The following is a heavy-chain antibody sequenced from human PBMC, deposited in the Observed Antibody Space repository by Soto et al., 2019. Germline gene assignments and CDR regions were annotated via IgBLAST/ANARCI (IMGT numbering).Heavy chain of an antibody. V-gene: IGHV3-21*01. D-gene: IGHD2-2*02. CDR2: ISSRSDI. CDR3: AREYTAWPLAYGLDV. Sequence: GGSLRLSCVVSGCTFSNYSINWVREAPGKGLEWVSSISSRSDIYYADSVKGRFTISRDNAKNSVFLQMNSLRAEDTAVYYCAREYTAWPLAYGLDVWGQGTTVTVSS. CDR1: GCTFSNYS. J-gene: IGHJ6*02.